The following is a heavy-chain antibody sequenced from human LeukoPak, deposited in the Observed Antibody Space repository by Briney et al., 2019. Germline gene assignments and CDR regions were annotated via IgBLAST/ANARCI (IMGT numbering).Heavy chain of an antibody. CDR2: ISAYNGNT. J-gene: IGHJ5*02. V-gene: IGHV1-18*01. CDR1: VYTFTSYG. D-gene: IGHD4-11*01. Sequence: ASVKVSCKASVYTFTSYGISWVRQAPGQGLEWMGWISAYNGNTNYAQKLQGRVTMTTDTSTSTAYMELRSLRSDDTAVYYCAREAEGLHGNWFDPWGQGTLVTVSS. CDR3: AREAEGLHGNWFDP.